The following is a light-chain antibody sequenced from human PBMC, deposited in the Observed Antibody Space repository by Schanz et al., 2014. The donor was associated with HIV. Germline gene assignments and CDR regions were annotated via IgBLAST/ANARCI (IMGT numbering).Light chain of an antibody. Sequence: AVRMTQSPSSFSASIGDRVTITCRASQGVSTSLAWYQQNPGKAPKLLIYSASTLQSGVPSRFSGSGSGTNFTLTISSLQPEDFATYYCLQDYSYPRTFGQGTKVEIK. CDR2: SAS. V-gene: IGKV1-8*01. CDR1: QGVSTS. CDR3: LQDYSYPRT. J-gene: IGKJ1*01.